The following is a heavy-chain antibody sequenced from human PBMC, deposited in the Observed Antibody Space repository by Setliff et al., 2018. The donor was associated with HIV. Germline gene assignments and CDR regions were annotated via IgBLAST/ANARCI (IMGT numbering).Heavy chain of an antibody. CDR1: GASISSHNYY. CDR3: TIPASSLAPN. CDR2: IRSSGDT. J-gene: IGHJ4*02. V-gene: IGHV4-39*01. Sequence: PSETLSLTCTVSGASISSHNYYWGWIRQSPGKGLERIASIRSSGDTYYNPSLQSRVIISVDTSNNQISLKLTSVTAADTAVYYCTIPASSLAPNWGRGTQVTVSS.